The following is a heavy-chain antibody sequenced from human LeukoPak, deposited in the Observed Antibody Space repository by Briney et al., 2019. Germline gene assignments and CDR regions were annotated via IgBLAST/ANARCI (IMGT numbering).Heavy chain of an antibody. CDR1: GFTFSSYG. CDR2: IKEDGSDK. J-gene: IGHJ4*02. Sequence: GGPLRLSCAASGFTFSSYGMHWVRQAPGKGLEWVANIKEDGSDKYYVDSVKGRFTVSRDNAKNSLYLQMNSLRVDDTAVYYCVRTGRIPPDHWGQGTLVTVSS. CDR3: VRTGRIPPDH. V-gene: IGHV3-7*01.